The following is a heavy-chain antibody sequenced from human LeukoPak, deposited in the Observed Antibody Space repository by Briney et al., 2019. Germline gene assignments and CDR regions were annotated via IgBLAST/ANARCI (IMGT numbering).Heavy chain of an antibody. CDR3: ARERASSGWYYFDY. CDR1: GGSIRSYY. D-gene: IGHD6-19*01. CDR2: IYYSGST. Sequence: KSSETLSLTCTVSGGSIRSYYWSWIRQPPGKGLEWIGYIYYSGSTNYNPSLKSRVTISVDTSKNQFSLKLSSVTAADTAVYYCARERASSGWYYFDYWGQGTLVTVSS. J-gene: IGHJ4*02. V-gene: IGHV4-59*01.